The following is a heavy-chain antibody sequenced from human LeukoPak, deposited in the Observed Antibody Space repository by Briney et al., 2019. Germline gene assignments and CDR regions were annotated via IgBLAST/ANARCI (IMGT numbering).Heavy chain of an antibody. D-gene: IGHD1-26*01. CDR1: GASISNYY. Sequence: SETLSLTCTVSGASISNYYWSWIRQPAGKGLEWIGRVYTSGSTNYNPSLKSRVTLSADKSKNQFFLELRSVTAADTAVYYCAGRDYWGQGTLVTVSS. CDR2: VYTSGST. CDR3: AGRDY. V-gene: IGHV4-4*07. J-gene: IGHJ4*02.